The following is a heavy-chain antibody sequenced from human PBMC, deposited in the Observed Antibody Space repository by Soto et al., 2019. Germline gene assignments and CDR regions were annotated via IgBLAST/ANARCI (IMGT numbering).Heavy chain of an antibody. V-gene: IGHV4-39*07. D-gene: IGHD6-19*01. CDR2: IYHSGST. Sequence: KTSETLSLTCTVSSGSISSGDYYWSWIRQPPGKGLEWIGSIYHSGSTYYNPSLKSRVTISVDTSKNQFSLKLSSVTAADTAVYYCARDDSSGWLGDYYYGMDVWGQGTTVTV. J-gene: IGHJ6*02. CDR1: SGSISSGDYY. CDR3: ARDDSSGWLGDYYYGMDV.